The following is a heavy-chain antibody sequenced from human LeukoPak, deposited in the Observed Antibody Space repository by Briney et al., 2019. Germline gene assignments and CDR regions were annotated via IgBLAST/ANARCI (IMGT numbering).Heavy chain of an antibody. D-gene: IGHD6-13*01. CDR2: RNPNSGRT. Sequence: ASVKVSCKASGYTFTNYDINWVRQATGQGLEWMGWRNPNSGRTGFAQRFQGRLTMTADTSISTAYMELSSLTSDDTAVYYCARGPVSTHGMDVWGQGTTVTVSS. CDR1: GYTFTNYD. J-gene: IGHJ6*02. CDR3: ARGPVSTHGMDV. V-gene: IGHV1-8*01.